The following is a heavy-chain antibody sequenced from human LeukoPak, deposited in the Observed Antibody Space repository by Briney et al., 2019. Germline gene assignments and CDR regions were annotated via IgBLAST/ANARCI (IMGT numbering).Heavy chain of an antibody. V-gene: IGHV1-18*01. CDR2: ISAYNGNT. CDR1: GYTFISYG. J-gene: IGHJ3*02. D-gene: IGHD3-22*01. CDR3: AGSYDSSGYYYDSDNDAFDI. Sequence: ASVKVSCKASGYTFISYGISWVRQAPGQGLEWMGWISAYNGNTNYAQKLQGRVTMTTDTSTSTAYMELRSLRSDDTAVYYCAGSYDSSGYYYDSDNDAFDIWGQGTMVTVSS.